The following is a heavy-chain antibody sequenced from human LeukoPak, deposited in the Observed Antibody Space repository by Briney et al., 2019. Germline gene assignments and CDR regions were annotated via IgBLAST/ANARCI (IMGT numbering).Heavy chain of an antibody. Sequence: PSETLSLTCTVSGGSISSYYWSWIRQPPGKGLEWIGRIYSSGSTNYNPSLKSRVTMPVDTSRNQFSLKLISVTAADTAVYYCARSYYGSGSYYRPFEYWGQGTLVTVSS. J-gene: IGHJ4*02. CDR1: GGSISSYY. D-gene: IGHD3-10*01. CDR3: ARSYYGSGSYYRPFEY. V-gene: IGHV4-4*07. CDR2: IYSSGST.